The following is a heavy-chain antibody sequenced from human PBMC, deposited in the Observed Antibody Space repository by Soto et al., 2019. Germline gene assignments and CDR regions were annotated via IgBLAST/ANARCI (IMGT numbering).Heavy chain of an antibody. Sequence: PGGSLRLSYAASGFTFSSYAMSWVRQAPGKGLEWVSAISGSGGSTYYADSVKGRFTISRDNSKNTLYLQMNSLRAEDTAVYYCAKDLSLYSSGPVSYFDYWGQGTLVTVSS. V-gene: IGHV3-23*01. CDR1: GFTFSSYA. CDR3: AKDLSLYSSGPVSYFDY. J-gene: IGHJ4*02. D-gene: IGHD6-19*01. CDR2: ISGSGGST.